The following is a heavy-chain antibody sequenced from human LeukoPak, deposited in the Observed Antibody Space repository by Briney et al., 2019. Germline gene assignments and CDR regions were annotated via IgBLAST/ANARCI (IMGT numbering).Heavy chain of an antibody. V-gene: IGHV3-23*01. Sequence: GGSLRLSCAASGFTFTTYAMTWVRQAPGKGLEWVSVISGSGGSTYYADSVKGRFTLSRDNSKNTLYLQTNSLRAEDTAVYYCAKSIGGVVVVAADYWGQGTLVTVSS. J-gene: IGHJ4*02. D-gene: IGHD2-15*01. CDR2: ISGSGGST. CDR3: AKSIGGVVVVAADY. CDR1: GFTFTTYA.